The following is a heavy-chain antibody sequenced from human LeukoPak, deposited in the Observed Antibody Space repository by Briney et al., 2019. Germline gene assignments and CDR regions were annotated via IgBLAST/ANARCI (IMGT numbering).Heavy chain of an antibody. CDR1: GGSFSGYY. J-gene: IGHJ5*02. CDR2: INHSGST. Sequence: SETLSLTCAVYGGSFSGYYWSWIRQPPGKGLEWIGEINHSGSTNYNPSLKSRVTISVDTSKNQFSLKLSSVTAADTAVYYCAREDVDTAQFDPWGQGTLVTVSS. D-gene: IGHD5-18*01. V-gene: IGHV4-34*01. CDR3: AREDVDTAQFDP.